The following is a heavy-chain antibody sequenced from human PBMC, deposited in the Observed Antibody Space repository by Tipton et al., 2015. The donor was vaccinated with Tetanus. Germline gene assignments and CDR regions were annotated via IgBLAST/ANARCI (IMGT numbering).Heavy chain of an antibody. V-gene: IGHV4-61*08. D-gene: IGHD3-3*01. CDR2: ISPSGRT. CDR1: GASLRSDDYQ. Sequence: LRLSCSVSGASLRSDDYQWNWIRQPPGKGLEWLAYISPSGRTNSNYSLKSRITISQDKSKNQFSLRLSSVTAADAAVYYCVRSNYEFPKKGPFDSWGPGTRVIVSA. CDR3: VRSNYEFPKKGPFDS. J-gene: IGHJ4*02.